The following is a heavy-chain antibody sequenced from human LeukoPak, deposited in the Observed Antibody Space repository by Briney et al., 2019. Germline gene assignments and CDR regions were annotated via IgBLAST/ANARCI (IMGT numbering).Heavy chain of an antibody. D-gene: IGHD5-18*01. Sequence: GGFLRLSCVASGLTVSNHWMSWVRQAPGKGLEWVANIREERGQEYYVDSVKGRFTISKNSAKNSLYLQMNTLRVEDTAMYYCASLDTAKQPLANHWGQGTLVTVSS. V-gene: IGHV3-7*03. CDR1: GLTVSNHW. J-gene: IGHJ5*02. CDR3: ASLDTAKQPLANH. CDR2: IREERGQE.